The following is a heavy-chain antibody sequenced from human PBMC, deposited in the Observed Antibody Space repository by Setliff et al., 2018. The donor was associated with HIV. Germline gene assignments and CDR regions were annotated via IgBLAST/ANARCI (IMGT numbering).Heavy chain of an antibody. Sequence: PSETLSLTCTVSGGSISSYYWSWIRQPPGKGLEWIGYIYYSGSTNYNPSLKSRVTISVDTSKNQFSLKLSSVTAAYTAVYYCARVAGSSWPFDYWGQGTLVTVSS. CDR1: GGSISSYY. D-gene: IGHD6-13*01. J-gene: IGHJ4*02. V-gene: IGHV4-59*01. CDR2: IYYSGST. CDR3: ARVAGSSWPFDY.